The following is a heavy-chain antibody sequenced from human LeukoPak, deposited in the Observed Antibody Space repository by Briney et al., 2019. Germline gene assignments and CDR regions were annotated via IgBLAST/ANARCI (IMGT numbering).Heavy chain of an antibody. D-gene: IGHD5-24*01. CDR1: GGSISSYY. V-gene: IGHV4-59*08. Sequence: SETLSLICTVSGGSISSYYWSWIRQPPGKGLEWNGYIYYSGSTNYNPSLKSRVTISVDTSKNQFSLKLSSVTAADTAVYYCARHVEMATIGPFDYWGQGTLVTVSS. J-gene: IGHJ4*02. CDR2: IYYSGST. CDR3: ARHVEMATIGPFDY.